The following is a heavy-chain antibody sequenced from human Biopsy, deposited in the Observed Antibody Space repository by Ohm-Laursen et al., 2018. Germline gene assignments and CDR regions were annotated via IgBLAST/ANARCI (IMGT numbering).Heavy chain of an antibody. J-gene: IGHJ6*02. CDR3: ARGFGDHLSATDYGMDV. CDR1: GFTFSNYC. CDR2: IYILGTST. V-gene: IGHV3-74*01. D-gene: IGHD4-17*01. Sequence: SLRLSCAASGFTFSNYCMHWVRHAPGKGLVWVSHIYILGTSTNYADSVRGRFTISRDNAKNTLFLQMNSLRVEDTAVYFCARGFGDHLSATDYGMDVWGQGTTVTVSS.